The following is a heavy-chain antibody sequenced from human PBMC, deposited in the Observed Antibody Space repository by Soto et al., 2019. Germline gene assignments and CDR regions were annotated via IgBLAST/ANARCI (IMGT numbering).Heavy chain of an antibody. V-gene: IGHV3-23*01. CDR1: GFTFSTYA. D-gene: IGHD1-26*01. CDR2: ISGSGHST. Sequence: EVQLLESGGDLVQPGGSLRLSCAASGFTFSTYAMSWVRQAPGKGLEWVSGISGSGHSTYYADSVKGRFTISRDISTKTLSLQMNSRRVEATAVYYCARGKGHGYSFDYWGQGTRVTVSS. CDR3: ARGKGHGYSFDY. J-gene: IGHJ4*02.